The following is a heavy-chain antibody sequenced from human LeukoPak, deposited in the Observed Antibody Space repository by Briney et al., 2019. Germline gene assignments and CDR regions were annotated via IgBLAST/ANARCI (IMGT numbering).Heavy chain of an antibody. CDR1: GGSFSGYY. CDR2: INHSGST. Sequence: SETLSLTCAVHGGSFSGYYWSWIRQPPGKGLEWIGEINHSGSTNYNPSLKSRVTISVDTSKNQFSLKLSSVTAADTAVYYCARGRWTLGYWGQGTLVTVSS. CDR3: ARGRWTLGY. V-gene: IGHV4-34*01. D-gene: IGHD3/OR15-3a*01. J-gene: IGHJ4*02.